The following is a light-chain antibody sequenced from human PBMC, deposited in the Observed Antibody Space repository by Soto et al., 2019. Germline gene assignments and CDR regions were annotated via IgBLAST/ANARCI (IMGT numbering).Light chain of an antibody. CDR1: QSISDT. J-gene: IGKJ3*01. CDR3: QQYGSSPTIT. CDR2: GAS. V-gene: IGKV3-15*01. Sequence: DIVMTQSPATLSVSQGGRATLSCRASQSISDTLAWYQQQPCQAPRLLIHGASTRATGFPARFSGSGSGTDFTLTISRLEPQDFAVYYCQQYGSSPTITFGPGTKVDIK.